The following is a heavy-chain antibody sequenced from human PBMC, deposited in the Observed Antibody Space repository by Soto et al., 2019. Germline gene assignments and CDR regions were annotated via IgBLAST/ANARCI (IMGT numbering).Heavy chain of an antibody. CDR3: ARGWGYMDV. J-gene: IGHJ6*03. Sequence: SETLSLTCAVYGGSFSGYYWSWIRQPPGKGLEWMGEINHSGSTNYNPSLKSRVTISVDTSKNQFSLKLSSVTAADTAVYYCARGWGYMDVWGKGTTVTVSS. CDR2: INHSGST. D-gene: IGHD7-27*01. CDR1: GGSFSGYY. V-gene: IGHV4-34*01.